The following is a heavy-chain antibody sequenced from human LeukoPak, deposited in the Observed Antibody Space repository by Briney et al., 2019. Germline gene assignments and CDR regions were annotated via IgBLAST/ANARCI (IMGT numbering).Heavy chain of an antibody. V-gene: IGHV1-24*01. D-gene: IGHD6-13*01. J-gene: IGHJ1*01. Sequence: ASVKVSCKVSGYTLTELSMHWVRQAPGKGLEWMGGFDPEDGETIYAQKFQGRVTMTEDTSTDTAYMELSSLRSEDTAVYYCATLGSSKDGAEYFQHWGQGTLVTVSS. CDR3: ATLGSSKDGAEYFQH. CDR1: GYTLTELS. CDR2: FDPEDGET.